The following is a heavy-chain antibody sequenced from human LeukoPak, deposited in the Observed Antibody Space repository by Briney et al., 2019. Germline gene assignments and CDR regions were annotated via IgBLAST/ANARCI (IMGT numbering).Heavy chain of an antibody. D-gene: IGHD2-2*02. J-gene: IGHJ6*03. CDR2: IWYDGSNK. Sequence: GGSLRLSCAASGFTFSSYGMHWVRQAPGKGLEWVAVIWYDGSNKYYADSVKGRFTISRDNSKNTLYLQMNSLRAEDTAVYCCARGVVVPAAIRVSYYMDVWGKGTTVTVSS. V-gene: IGHV3-33*01. CDR1: GFTFSSYG. CDR3: ARGVVVPAAIRVSYYMDV.